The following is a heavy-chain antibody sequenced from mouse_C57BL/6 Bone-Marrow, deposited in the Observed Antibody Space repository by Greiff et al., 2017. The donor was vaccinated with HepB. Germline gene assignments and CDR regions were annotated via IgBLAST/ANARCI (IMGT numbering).Heavy chain of an antibody. CDR3: ARPGLGPFAY. J-gene: IGHJ3*01. CDR1: GFTFSDYG. D-gene: IGHD3-3*01. Sequence: EVKLVESGGGLVKPGGSLKLSCAASGFTFSDYGMHWVRQAPEKGLEWVAYISSGSSTIYYEDTVKGRFTISRDNAKTTLFLQMTSLRSEDTAMYYCARPGLGPFAYWGQGTLVTVSA. CDR2: ISSGSSTI. V-gene: IGHV5-17*01.